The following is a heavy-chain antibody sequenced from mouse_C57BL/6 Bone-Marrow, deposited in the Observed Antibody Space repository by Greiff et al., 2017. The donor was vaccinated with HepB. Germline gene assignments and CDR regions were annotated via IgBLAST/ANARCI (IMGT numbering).Heavy chain of an antibody. D-gene: IGHD1-2*01. Sequence: EVQLQQSGPELVKPGASVKISCKASGYSFTGYYMHWVKQSHGNILGWIGYIYPYYGVSSYNQKFKGKATLTVDKSSSTAYMELRSLTSADSAVYYCARETGSFYYAMDYWGQGTSVTVSS. CDR1: GYSFTGYY. CDR2: IYPYYGVS. J-gene: IGHJ4*01. CDR3: ARETGSFYYAMDY. V-gene: IGHV1-31*01.